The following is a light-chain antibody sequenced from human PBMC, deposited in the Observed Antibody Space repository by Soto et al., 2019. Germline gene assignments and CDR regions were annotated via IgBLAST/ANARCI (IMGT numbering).Light chain of an antibody. Sequence: DIQMTQSPSTLSASVGDRVTITCRASQSISSWLAWYQQKPGKAPKLLINKASSLESGVPSRFSGSGSGTEFTLTINSLQPDDFATYYCQQYSVYWTFGQGTKVDIK. J-gene: IGKJ1*01. CDR2: KAS. CDR3: QQYSVYWT. V-gene: IGKV1-5*03. CDR1: QSISSW.